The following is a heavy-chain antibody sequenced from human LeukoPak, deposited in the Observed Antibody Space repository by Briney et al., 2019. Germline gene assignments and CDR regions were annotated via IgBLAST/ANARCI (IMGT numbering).Heavy chain of an antibody. Sequence: QPGGSLRLSCAASGFTFSASAMHWVRQASGKGLEWVGRIKTKVDSYATAYAASVKGRFIISRDDSKNTAYLQMNSLKTEDTAMYFCTRLAYGDFRFDPWGQRTLVTVSS. D-gene: IGHD4-17*01. J-gene: IGHJ5*02. V-gene: IGHV3-73*01. CDR3: TRLAYGDFRFDP. CDR2: IKTKVDSYAT. CDR1: GFTFSASA.